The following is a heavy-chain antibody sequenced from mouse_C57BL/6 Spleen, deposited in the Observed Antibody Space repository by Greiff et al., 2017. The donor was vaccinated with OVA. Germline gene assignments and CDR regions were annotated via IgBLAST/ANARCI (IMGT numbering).Heavy chain of an antibody. V-gene: IGHV1-55*01. CDR3: AYGSREVWYFDV. Sequence: QVQLQQSGAELVKPGASVKMSCKASGYTFTSYWITWVKQRPGQGLEWIGDIYPGSGSTNYNEKFKSKATLTVDTSSSTAYMQLSSLTSEDSAVYYCAYGSREVWYFDVWGTGTTVTVSS. CDR1: GYTFTSYW. CDR2: IYPGSGST. J-gene: IGHJ1*03. D-gene: IGHD1-1*01.